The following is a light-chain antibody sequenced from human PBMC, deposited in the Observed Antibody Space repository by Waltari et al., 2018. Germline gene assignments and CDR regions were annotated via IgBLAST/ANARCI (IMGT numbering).Light chain of an antibody. CDR1: QSVNGA. Sequence: SCRASQSVNGALAIYQQKPGQAPRLLIYHASNRATGIPDRFSGSGSGTDFSLTISRLEPEDFAVYYCQHYLRLPVTFGQGTKVEI. CDR3: QHYLRLPVT. V-gene: IGKV3-20*01. J-gene: IGKJ1*01. CDR2: HAS.